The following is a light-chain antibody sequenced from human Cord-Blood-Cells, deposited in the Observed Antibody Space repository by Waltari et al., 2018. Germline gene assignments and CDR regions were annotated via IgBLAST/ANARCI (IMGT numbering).Light chain of an antibody. J-gene: IGLJ2*01. CDR2: EGS. CDR1: SSDVGRYNL. CDR3: CSYAGSSTYVV. V-gene: IGLV2-23*01. Sequence: ITISCTGTSSDVGRYNLVSWYQQHPGKAPKLMIYEGSKRPSGVSNRFSGSKSGNTASLTISGLQAEDEADYYCCSYAGSSTYVVFGGGTKLTVL.